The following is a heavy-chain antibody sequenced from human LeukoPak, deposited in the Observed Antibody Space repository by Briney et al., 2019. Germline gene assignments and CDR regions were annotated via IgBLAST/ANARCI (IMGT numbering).Heavy chain of an antibody. CDR1: GGTFSSYA. CDR2: IIPILGIA. D-gene: IGHD3-16*02. V-gene: IGHV1-69*04. CDR3: ATAPRGYVWGSYRVDAFDI. Sequence: ASVKVSCKASGGTFSSYAISWVRQAPGQGLEWMGRIIPILGIANYAQKFQGRVTITADKSTSTAYMELSSLRSEDTAVYYCATAPRGYVWGSYRVDAFDIWGQGTMVTVSS. J-gene: IGHJ3*02.